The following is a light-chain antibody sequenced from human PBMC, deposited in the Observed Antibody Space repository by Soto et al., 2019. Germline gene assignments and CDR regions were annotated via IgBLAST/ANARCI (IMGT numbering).Light chain of an antibody. Sequence: QSVLTQPPSVTGAPGKRFTISCTGRNSNIGAGYDVHWYRQFPGTAPKLLIYGNINRPSGVPDRFSGSKSGTSASLAITGLQAEDEAHYYCHSFDSRLIGLLFGGGTKLTVL. CDR1: NSNIGAGYD. CDR3: HSFDSRLIGLL. V-gene: IGLV1-40*01. J-gene: IGLJ2*01. CDR2: GNI.